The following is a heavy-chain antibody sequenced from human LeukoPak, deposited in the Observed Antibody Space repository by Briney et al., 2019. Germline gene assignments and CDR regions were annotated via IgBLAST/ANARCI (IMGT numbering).Heavy chain of an antibody. J-gene: IGHJ4*02. CDR2: IYPGDSDT. D-gene: IGHD4-23*01. V-gene: IGHV5-51*01. CDR1: GYTFHSYW. Sequence: GESLKISCKGSGYTFHSYWIAWVRQMPGKGLEWMGIIYPGDSDTRYSPSFQGQVTISADKSIRTAYLQWSSLKASDTAMYYCARGWLAESMVVTPYNYWGQGTLVTVSS. CDR3: ARGWLAESMVVTPYNY.